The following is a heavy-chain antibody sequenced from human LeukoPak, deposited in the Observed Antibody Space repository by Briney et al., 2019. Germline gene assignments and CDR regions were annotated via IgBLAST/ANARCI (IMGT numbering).Heavy chain of an antibody. CDR1: GFVFNNYW. Sequence: GGSLRLSCAASGFVFNNYWMTWVRQVPGKGLEWVANIKQDGSEKYYVDSVKGRFTISRDNAKNSLYLQMNSLRAEDTAVYYCAREPYGSGSYYYYGMDVWGQGTTVTVSS. D-gene: IGHD3-10*01. CDR3: AREPYGSGSYYYYGMDV. V-gene: IGHV3-7*01. CDR2: IKQDGSEK. J-gene: IGHJ6*02.